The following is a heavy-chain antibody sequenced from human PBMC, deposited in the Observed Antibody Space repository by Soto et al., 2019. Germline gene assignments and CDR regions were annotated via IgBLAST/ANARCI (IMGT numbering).Heavy chain of an antibody. CDR3: ARHEGYSGLVDY. CDR2: IYYSGST. D-gene: IGHD2-21*01. CDR1: GGSISSSSYY. V-gene: IGHV4-39*01. J-gene: IGHJ4*02. Sequence: SETLSLTCTVSGGSISSSSYYWGWIRQPPGKGLEWIGSIYYSGSTYYNPSLKSRVTISVDTSKNQFSLKLSSVTAAGTAVYYCARHEGYSGLVDYWGQGTLVTVSS.